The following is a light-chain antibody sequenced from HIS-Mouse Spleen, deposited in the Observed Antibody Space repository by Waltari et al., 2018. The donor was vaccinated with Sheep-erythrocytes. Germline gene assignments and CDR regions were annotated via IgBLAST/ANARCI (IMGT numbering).Light chain of an antibody. CDR3: SSYTSSSTVV. CDR1: SSDVGGYNY. Sequence: QSALTQPASVSGSPAPSITISCPGTSSDVGGYNYVSWYQQHPGKAPKLMIYDVSNRPSGVSNRFSGSKSGNTASLTISGLQAEDEADYYCSSYTSSSTVVFGGGTKLTVL. J-gene: IGLJ2*01. CDR2: DVS. V-gene: IGLV2-14*03.